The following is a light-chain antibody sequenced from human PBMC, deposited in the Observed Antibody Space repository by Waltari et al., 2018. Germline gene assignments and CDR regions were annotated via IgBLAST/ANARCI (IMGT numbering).Light chain of an antibody. V-gene: IGLV2-23*01. Sequence: QSALTQPASVSGSPGQSITISCTGSSNVGSYTFVSWYQHHPGKAPKVIICEDTERPSGVSHRFSASKSGETASLTISELQAEDEADYYCCSYSRTSVLFGGVTKVTVL. CDR3: CSYSRTSVL. CDR2: EDT. J-gene: IGLJ2*01. CDR1: SNVGSYTF.